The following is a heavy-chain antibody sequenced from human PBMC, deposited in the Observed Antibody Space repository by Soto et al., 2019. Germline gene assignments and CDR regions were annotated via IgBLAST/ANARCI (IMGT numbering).Heavy chain of an antibody. CDR2: LREDGRPT. J-gene: IGHJ4*02. V-gene: IGHV3-74*01. CDR1: EFTFSAHW. Sequence: EVHLVESGGGLVQPGGSLRLSCTASEFTFSAHWMHWVRLAPGKGLMWVSRLREDGRPTDHAEPVRGRFTISRDNAKNTLFLEMPSRRGDDTAIYFCSRGARGWHGIDYWGPGALVTVSS. CDR3: SRGARGWHGIDY. D-gene: IGHD6-19*01.